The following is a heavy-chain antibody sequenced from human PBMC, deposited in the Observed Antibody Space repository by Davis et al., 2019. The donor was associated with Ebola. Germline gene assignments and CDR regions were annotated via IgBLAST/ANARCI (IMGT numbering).Heavy chain of an antibody. J-gene: IGHJ5*02. CDR1: GGSISSSSYY. CDR2: IYYSGST. D-gene: IGHD6-13*01. CDR3: ARRGTSSWYAGWFDP. Sequence: MPSETLSLTCTVSGGSISSSSYYWGWIRQLPGKGLEWIGSIYYSGSTYYNPSLKSRVTISVDTSKNQFSLKLSSVTAADTAMYYCARRGTSSWYAGWFDPWGQGTLVTVSS. V-gene: IGHV4-39*01.